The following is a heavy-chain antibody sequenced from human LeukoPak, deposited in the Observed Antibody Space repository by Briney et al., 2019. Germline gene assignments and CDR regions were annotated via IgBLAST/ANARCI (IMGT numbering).Heavy chain of an antibody. CDR1: GFTFSDYY. J-gene: IGHJ4*02. D-gene: IGHD2-15*01. CDR2: ISSSGSTI. CDR3: AREYCSGGSCYSEFFDY. Sequence: GSLRLSCAASGFTFSDYYMSWIRQAPGKGLEWVSYISSSGSTIYYADSVKGRFTISRDNAKNSLYLQVNSLRAEDTAVYYCAREYCSGGSCYSEFFDYWGQGTLVTVSS. V-gene: IGHV3-11*01.